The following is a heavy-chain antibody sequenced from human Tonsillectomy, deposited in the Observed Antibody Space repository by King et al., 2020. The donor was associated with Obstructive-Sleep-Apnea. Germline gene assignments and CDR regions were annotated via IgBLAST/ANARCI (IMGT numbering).Heavy chain of an antibody. D-gene: IGHD3-22*01. V-gene: IGHV4-39*07. CDR2: IYSSGST. J-gene: IGHJ6*02. CDR3: ASFYDSSGYSGYYYYGMDV. CDR1: GSSISGSSYY. Sequence: QLQESGPGLVKPSETLSLTCTVSGSSISGSSYYWGWIRQPPGKGLEWIGSIYSSGSTYYNPSLKSRVTISVDTSKNQFSLKLSSVTAADTAVYYCASFYDSSGYSGYYYYGMDVWGQGTTVTVSS.